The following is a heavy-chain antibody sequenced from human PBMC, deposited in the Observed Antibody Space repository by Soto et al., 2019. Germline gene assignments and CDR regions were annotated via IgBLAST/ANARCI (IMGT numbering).Heavy chain of an antibody. CDR1: GLALSDTS. J-gene: IGHJ3*02. CDR3: AKLLRGTSHYDGLNI. CDR2: VGRSDDST. Sequence: EVQLLESGGGLVPPGGSLRLSCVASGLALSDTSMTWARQAPGRGLEWVSSVGRSDDSTKYADSVKGRFTISRDKSKNTLYLQMDSLRAEDTAMYYCAKLLRGTSHYDGLNIWGQGTMVTVSS. V-gene: IGHV3-23*01. D-gene: IGHD3-16*01.